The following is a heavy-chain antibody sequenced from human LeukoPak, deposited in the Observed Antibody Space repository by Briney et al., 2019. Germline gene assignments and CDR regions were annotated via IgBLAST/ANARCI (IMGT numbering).Heavy chain of an antibody. J-gene: IGHJ5*02. CDR1: GGTFSSYA. Sequence: SVKVSCKASGGTFSSYAISWVRQAPGQGLEWMGGIIPIFCTANYAQKFPGRVTITADESTSTAYMELSSLRSEDTAVYYCARRCSGGSCYLNWFDPWGQGTLVTVSS. CDR2: IIPIFCTA. V-gene: IGHV1-69*13. D-gene: IGHD2-15*01. CDR3: ARRCSGGSCYLNWFDP.